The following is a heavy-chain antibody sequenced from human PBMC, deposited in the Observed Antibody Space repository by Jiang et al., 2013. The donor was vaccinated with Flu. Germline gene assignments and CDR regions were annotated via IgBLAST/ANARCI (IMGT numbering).Heavy chain of an antibody. D-gene: IGHD4-17*01. CDR2: INPNNGIP. V-gene: IGHV7-4-1*02. CDR3: ARRSPTDI. J-gene: IGHJ4*02. CDR1: GYSFTSYT. Sequence: VQSGSELKKTGASVIISCKASGYSFTSYTMNWVRQAPGQGLEWMGWINPNNGIPTYAQDFTGRFVFSLDISVSTAYLQISSLKAEDTAVYYCARRSPTDIWGQGTLV.